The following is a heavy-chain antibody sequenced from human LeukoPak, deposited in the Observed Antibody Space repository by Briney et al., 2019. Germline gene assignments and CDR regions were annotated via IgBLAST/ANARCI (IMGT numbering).Heavy chain of an antibody. CDR2: INHSGST. CDR3: ARGPPRSSSSGGHVMGYYYGTDV. J-gene: IGHJ6*02. V-gene: IGHV4-34*01. CDR1: GGSFSGYY. D-gene: IGHD6-6*01. Sequence: PSETLSLTCAVYGGSFSGYYWSWIRQPPGKGLEWIGEINHSGSTNYNPSLKSRVTISVDTSKNQFSLKLSSVTAADTAVYYCARGPPRSSSSGGHVMGYYYGTDVWGQGTTVTVSS.